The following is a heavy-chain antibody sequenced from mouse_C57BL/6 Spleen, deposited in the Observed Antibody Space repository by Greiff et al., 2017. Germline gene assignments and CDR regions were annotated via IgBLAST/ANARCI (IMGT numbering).Heavy chain of an antibody. CDR1: GYTFTSYW. V-gene: IGHV1-55*01. CDR2: IYPGSGST. CDR3: ARRVWLRRDGDWYFDV. J-gene: IGHJ1*03. Sequence: QVQLQQPGAELVKPGASVKMSCKASGYTFTSYWITWVKQRPGQGLEWIGDIYPGSGSTNYNEKFKSKATLTVDTSSSTAYMQLSSLTSEDSAVYYCARRVWLRRDGDWYFDVWGTGTTVTVSA. D-gene: IGHD2-2*01.